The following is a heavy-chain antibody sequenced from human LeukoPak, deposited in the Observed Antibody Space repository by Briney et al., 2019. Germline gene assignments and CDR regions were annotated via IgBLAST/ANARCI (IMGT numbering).Heavy chain of an antibody. V-gene: IGHV3-48*03. J-gene: IGHJ5*02. CDR3: ARLRSKYWFDL. CDR1: GFTFGSYE. Sequence: GGSLRLSCAASGFTFGSYEMNWVRQAPGKGLEWVSFITSSGNTMYYAGSVKGRFTISRDNAKNSLYLQMNSLRADDTAVYYCARLRSKYWFDLWGQGTLVTVSS. CDR2: ITSSGNTM. D-gene: IGHD4-11*01.